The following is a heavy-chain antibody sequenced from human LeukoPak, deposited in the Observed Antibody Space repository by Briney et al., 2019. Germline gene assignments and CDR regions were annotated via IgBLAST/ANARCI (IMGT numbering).Heavy chain of an antibody. J-gene: IGHJ3*02. Sequence: SVTVSCKASGGTFSSYAISWMRQAPGLGLEWMGGIIPIFGTANYAQKFQGRVTITADESTSTAYVELSSLRSEDTAVYYCASGYLRAARPSLHDAFDIWGQGTMVTVSS. CDR3: ASGYLRAARPSLHDAFDI. CDR2: IIPIFGTA. CDR1: GGTFSSYA. D-gene: IGHD6-6*01. V-gene: IGHV1-69*01.